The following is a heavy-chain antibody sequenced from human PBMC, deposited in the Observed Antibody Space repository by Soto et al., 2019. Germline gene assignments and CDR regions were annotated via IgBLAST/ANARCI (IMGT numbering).Heavy chain of an antibody. J-gene: IGHJ4*02. V-gene: IGHV1-69*04. CDR3: ARDLQNCSGGSCYSSGPY. D-gene: IGHD2-15*01. CDR2: ITPILGIA. CDR1: EATFRGYP. Sequence: QVQLVQSGAEGKKPGSSVKVSGRASEATFRGYPISWVRQAPDKGLEWMGRITPILGIANYAQKFQGRVTITADKSTSTAYMELSSLRSEDTAVYYCARDLQNCSGGSCYSSGPYWGQGTLVTVSS.